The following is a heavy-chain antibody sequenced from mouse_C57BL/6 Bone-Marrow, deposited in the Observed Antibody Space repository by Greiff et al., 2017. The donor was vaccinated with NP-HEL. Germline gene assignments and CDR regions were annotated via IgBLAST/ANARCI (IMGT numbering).Heavy chain of an antibody. V-gene: IGHV2-2*01. CDR1: GFSLTSYG. D-gene: IGHD2-1*01. Sequence: QVQLQQSGPGLVQPSQSLSITCTVSGFSLTSYGVHWVRQSPGKGLEWLGVIWSGGSTDYNAAFISRLSISKDNSKSQVFFKMNSLQADDTAIYYCARTGNYDHYFDYWGQGTTLTVSS. J-gene: IGHJ2*01. CDR2: IWSGGST. CDR3: ARTGNYDHYFDY.